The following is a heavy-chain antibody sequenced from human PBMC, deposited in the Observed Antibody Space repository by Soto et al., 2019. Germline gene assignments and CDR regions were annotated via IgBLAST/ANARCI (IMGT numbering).Heavy chain of an antibody. D-gene: IGHD2-15*01. CDR3: AAMKYCSGGNCDNYYYGMDV. CDR1: GFTFSDHY. Sequence: GGSLRLSCAASGFTFSDHYMDWVRQAPGKGLEWVGRTRNKANSYTTEYAASVKGRFIISRDDSKNSLYLQMNSLKTEDTAVYSCAAMKYCSGGNCDNYYYGMDVWGQGTTVTVSS. V-gene: IGHV3-72*01. CDR2: TRNKANSYTT. J-gene: IGHJ6*02.